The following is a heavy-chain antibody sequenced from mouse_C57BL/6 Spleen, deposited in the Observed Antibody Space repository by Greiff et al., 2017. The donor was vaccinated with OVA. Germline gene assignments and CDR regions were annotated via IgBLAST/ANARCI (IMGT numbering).Heavy chain of an antibody. CDR2: INPSNGGT. CDR3: ARSAAYYSNYGGNYFDD. J-gene: IGHJ2*01. CDR1: GYTFTSYW. Sequence: QVHVKQPGTELVKPGASVKLSCKASGYTFTSYWMHWVKQRPGQGLEWIGNINPSNGGTNYNEKFKSKATLTVDKSSSTAYMQLSSLTSEDSAVYYCARSAAYYSNYGGNYFDDWGQGTTLTVSS. V-gene: IGHV1-53*01. D-gene: IGHD2-5*01.